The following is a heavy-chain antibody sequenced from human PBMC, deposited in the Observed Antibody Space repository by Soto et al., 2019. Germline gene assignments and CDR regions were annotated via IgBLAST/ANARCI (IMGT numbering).Heavy chain of an antibody. CDR1: GDSISRGGYS. V-gene: IGHV4-30-2*01. J-gene: IGHJ6*02. D-gene: IGHD6-6*01. CDR3: ARGSSSYYDYGMDV. CDR2: IYDSGST. Sequence: PSETLSLTCAVSGDSISRGGYSWTWIGQPPGKALEWIGNIYDSGSTSYNPSLKSRVTISVDRSKNQFSLKLTSVTAADTAVYFCARGSSSYYDYGMDVWGQGTTVTVSS.